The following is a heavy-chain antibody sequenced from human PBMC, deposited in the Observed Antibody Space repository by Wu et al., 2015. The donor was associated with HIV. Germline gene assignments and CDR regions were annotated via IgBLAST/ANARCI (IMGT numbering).Heavy chain of an antibody. CDR2: MNPRTGNT. CDR3: ARQRXYTMAGIYFDY. D-gene: IGHD6-19*01. CDR1: GYTFTSYD. J-gene: IGHJ4*02. Sequence: QVQLVQSGAEVKKPGASVKVSCKASGYTFTSYDINWVRQATGQGLEWMGWMNPRTGNTGYAQKFQGRVTMTRDTSISTANMELSSLRSEDTAVYYCARQRXYTMAGIYFDYWGQGTLVTVSS. V-gene: IGHV1-8*01.